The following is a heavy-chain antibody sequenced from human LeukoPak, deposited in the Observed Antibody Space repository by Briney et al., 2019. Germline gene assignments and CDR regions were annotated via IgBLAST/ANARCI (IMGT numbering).Heavy chain of an antibody. CDR2: ISSSSSYI. J-gene: IGHJ5*02. CDR1: GFTFSSYS. V-gene: IGHV3-21*01. Sequence: GGSLRLSCAASGFTFSSYSMNWDRQAPGKGLEWVSSISSSSSYIYYADSVKGRFTISRDNAKNSLYLQMNSLRAEDTAVYYCARVLGDYARWFDPWGQGTLVTVSS. CDR3: ARVLGDYARWFDP. D-gene: IGHD4-17*01.